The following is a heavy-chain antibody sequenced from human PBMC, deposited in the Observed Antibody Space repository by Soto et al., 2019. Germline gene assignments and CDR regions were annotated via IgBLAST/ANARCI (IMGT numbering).Heavy chain of an antibody. CDR3: AREGAMVAGTLSFDY. D-gene: IGHD5-18*01. CDR1: GGTFSSYA. J-gene: IGHJ4*02. CDR2: IIPIFGTA. Sequence: QVQLVQSGAEVKKPGSSVKVSCKASGGTFSSYAISWVRQAPGQGLEWMGGIIPIFGTANYAQKFQGRVTITADESTSTAYMELSSLRSVDTAVYYCAREGAMVAGTLSFDYWGQGTLVTVSS. V-gene: IGHV1-69*12.